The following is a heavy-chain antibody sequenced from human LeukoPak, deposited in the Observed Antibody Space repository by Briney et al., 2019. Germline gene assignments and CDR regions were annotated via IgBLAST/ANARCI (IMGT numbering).Heavy chain of an antibody. CDR1: GFTFSSYS. J-gene: IGHJ4*02. Sequence: TGGSLRLSCAASGFTFSSYSMSWVRQAPGKGLEWVSAISGSGGSTYYADSVKGRFTISRDNSKNTLYLQMNSLRAEDTAVYYCAKSWELTHYYFDYWGQGTLVTVSS. CDR2: ISGSGGST. CDR3: AKSWELTHYYFDY. V-gene: IGHV3-23*01. D-gene: IGHD1-26*01.